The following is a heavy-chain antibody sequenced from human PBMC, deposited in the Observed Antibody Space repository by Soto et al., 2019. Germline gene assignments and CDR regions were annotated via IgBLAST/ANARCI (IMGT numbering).Heavy chain of an antibody. D-gene: IGHD4-4*01. CDR2: ISGSGGST. Sequence: EVQLVESGGGLVQPGRSLRLSCAASGFTFDDYAMHWVRQAPGKGLEWVSGISGSGGSTYYADSVKGRFTISRDNSKNTLYLQMNSLRAEDTAVYYCAKVDDYITHSGYGMDVWGQGTTVTVSS. CDR3: AKVDDYITHSGYGMDV. V-gene: IGHV3-23*04. J-gene: IGHJ6*02. CDR1: GFTFDDYA.